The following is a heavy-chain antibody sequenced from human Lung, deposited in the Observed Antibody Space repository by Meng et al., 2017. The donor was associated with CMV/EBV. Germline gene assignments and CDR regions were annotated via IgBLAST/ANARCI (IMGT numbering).Heavy chain of an antibody. V-gene: IGHV3-30*04. CDR3: ARARLRDGSHYYFDY. CDR2: ISYDGSNK. CDR1: GFTFSSYA. J-gene: IGHJ4*02. Sequence: GESLKISCAASGFTFSSYAMHWVRQAPGKGLEWVAVISYDGSNKYYADSVKGRFTISRDNSKNTLYLQMNSLRAEDTAVYYCARARLRDGSHYYFDYWGQETLVTVSS. D-gene: IGHD5-24*01.